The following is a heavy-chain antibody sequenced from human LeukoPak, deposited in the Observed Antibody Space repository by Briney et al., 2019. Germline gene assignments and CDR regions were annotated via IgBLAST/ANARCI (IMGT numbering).Heavy chain of an antibody. CDR2: ISYDGSNK. V-gene: IGHV3-30-3*01. J-gene: IGHJ5*02. CDR3: ARDLPWFDP. Sequence: PGGSLRLSCAASGLTFSSYAMHWVRQAPGKGLEWVAVISYDGSNKYYADSVKGRFTISRDNSKNTLYLQMNSLRAEDTAVYYCARDLPWFDPWGQGTLVTVSS. CDR1: GLTFSSYA.